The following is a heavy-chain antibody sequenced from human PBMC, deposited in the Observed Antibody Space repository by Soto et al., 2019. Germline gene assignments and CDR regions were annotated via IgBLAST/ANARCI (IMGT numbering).Heavy chain of an antibody. D-gene: IGHD3-22*01. Sequence: QITLKESGPTLVKPTQTLTLTCTFSGFSLTTSGVGVGWIRQPPGKALEWLALIYWDDDKRYSPALKTRVTNTKDTSKNQVVLTMTNMDPVDTATYFCARYAGSGYYYGNWFDPWGQGTLVTVSS. CDR1: GFSLTTSGVG. CDR2: IYWDDDK. J-gene: IGHJ5*02. V-gene: IGHV2-5*02. CDR3: ARYAGSGYYYGNWFDP.